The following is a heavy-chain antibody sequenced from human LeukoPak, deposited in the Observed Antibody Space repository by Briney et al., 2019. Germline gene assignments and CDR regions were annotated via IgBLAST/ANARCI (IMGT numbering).Heavy chain of an antibody. CDR1: GFTFSSYA. D-gene: IGHD4-11*01. CDR3: AKDGSDYNNYDY. J-gene: IGHJ4*02. Sequence: GGSLRLSCAASGFTFSSYAMSWVRQAPGEGLEWVSTISGSGGSTYYADSVKGRFTISRDNSKNTLYLQMNSLSAEDTAVYYCAKDGSDYNNYDYWGQGTLVTVSS. V-gene: IGHV3-23*01. CDR2: ISGSGGST.